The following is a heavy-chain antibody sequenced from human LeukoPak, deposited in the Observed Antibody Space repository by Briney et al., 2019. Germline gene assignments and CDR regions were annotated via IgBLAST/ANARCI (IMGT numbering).Heavy chain of an antibody. CDR2: ITSTSNHI. CDR1: GGSISSGDYY. J-gene: IGHJ4*02. CDR3: ARVYSANGYGSGYYDY. Sequence: NPSETLSLTCTVSGGSISSGDYYWSWIRQPPGKGLEWVSAITSTSNHINYADSVKGRFTISRDSANNSLYLQMNSLRAEDTAVYYCARVYSANGYGSGYYDYWGQGTLVTVSS. V-gene: IGHV3-11*06. D-gene: IGHD3-10*01.